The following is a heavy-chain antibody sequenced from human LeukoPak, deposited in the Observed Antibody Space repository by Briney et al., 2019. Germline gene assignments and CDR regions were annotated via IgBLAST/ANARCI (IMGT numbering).Heavy chain of an antibody. CDR2: INHSGSI. CDR3: ARVRTWTQLRKDFDY. CDR1: GGSFSGYY. Sequence: PSETLSLTCAVYGGSFSGYYWSWIRQPPGKGLEWIGEINHSGSINYNPSLKSRVTISVDTSKNQFSLKLSSVTAADTAVYYCARVRTWTQLRKDFDYWGQGTLVTVSS. D-gene: IGHD5-18*01. V-gene: IGHV4-34*01. J-gene: IGHJ4*02.